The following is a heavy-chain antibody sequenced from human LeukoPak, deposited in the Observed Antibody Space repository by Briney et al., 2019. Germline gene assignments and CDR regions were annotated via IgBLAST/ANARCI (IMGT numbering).Heavy chain of an antibody. Sequence: GGSLRLSCAASGFTFDDYAMHWVRQAPGKGLEWVSGISWNSGSIGYADSVKGRFTISRDNAKNSLYLQMNSLRAEDTALYYCAKCPSIGSGGSCYFGYWGQGTLVTVSS. CDR3: AKCPSIGSGGSCYFGY. CDR2: ISWNSGSI. J-gene: IGHJ4*02. V-gene: IGHV3-9*01. D-gene: IGHD2-15*01. CDR1: GFTFDDYA.